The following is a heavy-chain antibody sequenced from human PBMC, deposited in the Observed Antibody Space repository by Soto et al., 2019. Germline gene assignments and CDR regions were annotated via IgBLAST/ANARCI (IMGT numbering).Heavy chain of an antibody. D-gene: IGHD4-17*01. CDR2: FYPGDSDS. V-gene: IGHV5-51*01. CDR3: TRHMKSTMTTYGFDI. Sequence: GESLKISCKGSGYKFTTYWIGWVRQTPGKGLEWMGIFYPGDSDSRYSPSFRGQVTFSVDKSVSTAYLQWSNLKASDTAIYYCTRHMKSTMTTYGFDIWGQGTKVTVSS. CDR1: GYKFTTYW. J-gene: IGHJ3*02.